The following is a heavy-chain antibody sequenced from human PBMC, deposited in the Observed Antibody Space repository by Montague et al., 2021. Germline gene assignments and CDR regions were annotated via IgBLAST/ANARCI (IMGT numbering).Heavy chain of an antibody. J-gene: IGHJ4*02. D-gene: IGHD6-19*01. CDR3: ARGQWLVPYYLDS. CDR2: IYYTWSS. V-gene: IGHV4-61*01. Sequence: SETLSLTCNVSGVSVSTGNYYWTWIRQPPGKELEWIGYIYYTWSSKYNPSLESRVTISISTPKKQFTLKLSSVTAADTAVYYCARGQWLVPYYLDSWGQGTLVTAFS. CDR1: GVSVSTGNYY.